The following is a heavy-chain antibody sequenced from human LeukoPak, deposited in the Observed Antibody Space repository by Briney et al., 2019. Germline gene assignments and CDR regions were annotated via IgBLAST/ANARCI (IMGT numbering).Heavy chain of an antibody. Sequence: SETPSLTCTVSGGSISSYQWTWIRQPAGKALEWIGRIHSRGGTNYNPSLKTRVTMSVDTSKNQFSLRLYSVTAADTALYYCAREDPSRGSYYAYWGQGTLVTVSS. V-gene: IGHV4-4*07. CDR2: IHSRGGT. D-gene: IGHD1-26*01. CDR3: AREDPSRGSYYAY. J-gene: IGHJ4*02. CDR1: GGSISSYQ.